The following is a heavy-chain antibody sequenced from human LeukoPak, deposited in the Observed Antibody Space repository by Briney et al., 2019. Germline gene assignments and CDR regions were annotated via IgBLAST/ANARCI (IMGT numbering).Heavy chain of an antibody. CDR3: STRPTIWKETTGFAES. Sequence: SVKVSCKASVDNLNKYSVRWVRQAPGQGLEWMGRIMPIFGVTKYAQKFQGRVTITADESTTTGYMELNNLRSEDTAIYYCSTRPTIWKETTGFAESWGQGTLVIVSS. CDR2: IMPIFGVT. D-gene: IGHD4-11*01. CDR1: VDNLNKYS. V-gene: IGHV1-69*02. J-gene: IGHJ5*02.